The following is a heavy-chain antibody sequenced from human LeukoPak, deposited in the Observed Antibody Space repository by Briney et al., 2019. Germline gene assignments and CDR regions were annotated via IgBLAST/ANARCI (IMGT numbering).Heavy chain of an antibody. CDR3: AKISSSAESNFDY. Sequence: GGSLRLSCAASGFTFSTYAMHWVRQAPGKGLEWVALIWTDGSKKYYADSVKGRFAISRENSKNTVYLQMNDLRPEDTALYFCAKISSSAESNFDYWGQGTLLTVSS. CDR2: IWTDGSKK. CDR1: GFTFSTYA. J-gene: IGHJ4*02. V-gene: IGHV3-30*02. D-gene: IGHD6-25*01.